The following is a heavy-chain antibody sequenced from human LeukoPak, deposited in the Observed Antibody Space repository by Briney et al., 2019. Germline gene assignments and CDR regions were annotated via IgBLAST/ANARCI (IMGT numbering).Heavy chain of an antibody. Sequence: GESLKISCKGSGYSFPNYWIGWVRQMPGKGLEWMGIIYPDDSDTRYSPSFQGQVTISADKSISTSYLQWSSLKASDTAMYYCATKSRISSRLDAFDVWGQGTMVTVSS. CDR3: ATKSRISSRLDAFDV. J-gene: IGHJ3*01. CDR2: IYPDDSDT. CDR1: GYSFPNYW. V-gene: IGHV5-51*01. D-gene: IGHD6-6*01.